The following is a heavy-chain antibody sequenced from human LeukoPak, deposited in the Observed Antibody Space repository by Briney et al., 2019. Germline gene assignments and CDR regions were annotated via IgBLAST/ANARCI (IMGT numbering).Heavy chain of an antibody. Sequence: GGSLRLSCATSGFTVSSNYMSWVRQAPGKGLEWVSVIYSGGSTYYADSVKGRFTISRDNSKNTLYLQMNSLRAEDTAVYYCARADFAKWWFDPWGQGTLVTVSS. CDR2: IYSGGST. CDR1: GFTVSSNY. D-gene: IGHD1-26*01. CDR3: ARADFAKWWFDP. V-gene: IGHV3-66*02. J-gene: IGHJ5*02.